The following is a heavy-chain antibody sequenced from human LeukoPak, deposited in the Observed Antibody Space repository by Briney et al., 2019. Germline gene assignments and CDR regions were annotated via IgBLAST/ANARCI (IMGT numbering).Heavy chain of an antibody. Sequence: PGGSLRLSCAASGFTFSSFAMTWVRQAPGKGLEWVSGFDGNGPNTYYADSVKGRWTISRDNSRNTLYLEMNSLRPEGTALYYCAKPRTTGLGWAQFDYWGQGSLVTVPS. V-gene: IGHV3-23*01. CDR2: FDGNGPNT. CDR1: GFTFSSFA. D-gene: IGHD2-8*02. CDR3: AKPRTTGLGWAQFDY. J-gene: IGHJ4*02.